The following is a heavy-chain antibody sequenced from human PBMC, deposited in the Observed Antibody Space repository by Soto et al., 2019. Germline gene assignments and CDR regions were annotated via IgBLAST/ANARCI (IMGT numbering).Heavy chain of an antibody. Sequence: EVQLLESGGGLVPSGGSLRLSCAASGFTFSSYAMSWVRQAPGKGLEWVSAISGSGGSTYYADSVKGLFTISRDNSKNTLHLQMNSLRAEDAAVYYSAKDMERGDFLGGYYSIGNWFDPWGQGTLVTVSS. CDR2: ISGSGGST. V-gene: IGHV3-23*01. J-gene: IGHJ5*02. CDR1: GFTFSSYA. CDR3: AKDMERGDFLGGYYSIGNWFDP. D-gene: IGHD3-3*01.